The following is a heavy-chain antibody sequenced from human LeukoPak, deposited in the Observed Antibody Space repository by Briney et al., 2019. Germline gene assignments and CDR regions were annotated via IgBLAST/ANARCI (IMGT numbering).Heavy chain of an antibody. CDR2: IYTSGST. CDR3: AKAIEVVPAAKGWWFDP. CDR1: GGSISSYY. V-gene: IGHV4-4*07. Sequence: PSETLSLTCTVSGGSISSYYWSWIRQPAGKGLEWIGRIYTSGSTNYNPSLKSRVTMSVDTSKNQLSLKLSSVTAADTAVYYCAKAIEVVPAAKGWWFDPWGQGTLVTVS. D-gene: IGHD2-2*01. J-gene: IGHJ5*02.